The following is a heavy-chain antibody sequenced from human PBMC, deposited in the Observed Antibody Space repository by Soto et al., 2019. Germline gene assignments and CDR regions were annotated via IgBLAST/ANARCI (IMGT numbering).Heavy chain of an antibody. CDR1: GGTFSSYA. CDR2: IIPIFGTA. J-gene: IGHJ4*02. V-gene: IGHV1-69*01. Sequence: QVQLVQSGAEVKKPGSSVKVSCKASGGTFSSYAISWVRQAPGQGLEWMGGIIPIFGTANYAQKFTGRVTITADESTSTAYMELSSLRSEDTAVYYCAGPRYYYDSSCYRGYYFDYWGQGTLVTVSS. D-gene: IGHD3-22*01. CDR3: AGPRYYYDSSCYRGYYFDY.